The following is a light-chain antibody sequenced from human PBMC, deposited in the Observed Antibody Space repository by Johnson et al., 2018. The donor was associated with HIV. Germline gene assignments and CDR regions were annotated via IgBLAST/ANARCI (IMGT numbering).Light chain of an antibody. V-gene: IGLV1-51*02. Sequence: QPVLTQPPSVSAAPGQKVTISCSGSSSNIGNNYVSWYQQLPGTAPKLLIYENNKRPSGIPDRFSGSKSGTSATLGITGLQTGDEADYYCGTWDSSLSAHVFGTGTKVTVL. CDR1: SSNIGNNY. J-gene: IGLJ1*01. CDR3: GTWDSSLSAHV. CDR2: ENN.